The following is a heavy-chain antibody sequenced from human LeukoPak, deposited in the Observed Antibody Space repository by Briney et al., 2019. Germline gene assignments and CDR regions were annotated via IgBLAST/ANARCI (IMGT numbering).Heavy chain of an antibody. CDR1: GSTFDDYA. J-gene: IGHJ4*02. D-gene: IGHD3-22*01. Sequence: GGSLRLSCAASGSTFDDYALHWVRQAPGKGLEWVAGINWNSVGIGYADSLKGRFTISRDSPKNSLYLQVNSLTVEDTAFYHCAKASGANYYDTHGFDFWGQGTLVTVSS. CDR2: INWNSVGI. CDR3: AKASGANYYDTHGFDF. V-gene: IGHV3-9*01.